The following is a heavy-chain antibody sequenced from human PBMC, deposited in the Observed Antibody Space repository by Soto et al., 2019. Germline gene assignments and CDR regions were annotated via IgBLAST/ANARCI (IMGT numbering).Heavy chain of an antibody. CDR1: GGSISSYY. D-gene: IGHD3-3*01. CDR3: ARGGVGQSWSGYYPYYFDY. Sequence: SETLSLTCTVSGGSISSYYWSWIRQPPGKGLEWIGYIYYSGSTNYNPSLKSRVTISVDTSKNQFSLKLSSVTAADTAVYYCARGGVGQSWSGYYPYYFDYWGQGTLVTVSS. V-gene: IGHV4-59*01. CDR2: IYYSGST. J-gene: IGHJ4*02.